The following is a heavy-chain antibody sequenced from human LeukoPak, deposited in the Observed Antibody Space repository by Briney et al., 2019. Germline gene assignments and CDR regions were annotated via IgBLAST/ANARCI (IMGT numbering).Heavy chain of an antibody. D-gene: IGHD3-10*01. CDR2: IYYSGST. CDR3: ARLYYYGSGSYSFDY. J-gene: IGHJ4*02. CDR1: GGSISSGGYY. V-gene: IGHV4-31*03. Sequence: NPSETLSLTCTVSGGSISSGGYYWSWIRQHPGKGLEWIGYIYYSGSTYYNPSLKSRVTISVDRSKNQFSLKLSSVTAADTAVYYCARLYYYGSGSYSFDYWGQGTLVTVSS.